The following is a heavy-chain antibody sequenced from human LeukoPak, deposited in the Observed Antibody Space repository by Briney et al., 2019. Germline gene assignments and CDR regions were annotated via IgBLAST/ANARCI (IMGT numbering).Heavy chain of an antibody. D-gene: IGHD3-9*01. CDR1: GGSISSYY. V-gene: IGHV4-59*01. CDR3: ARVFWIDYDILTGYRHHAFDI. Sequence: PSETLSLTCTVSGGSISSYYWSWIRQPPGKGLEWIGYIYYSGSTNYNPSLKSRVTISVDTSKNQFSLKLSSVTAADTAVYYCARVFWIDYDILTGYRHHAFDIWGQGTMVTVSS. J-gene: IGHJ3*02. CDR2: IYYSGST.